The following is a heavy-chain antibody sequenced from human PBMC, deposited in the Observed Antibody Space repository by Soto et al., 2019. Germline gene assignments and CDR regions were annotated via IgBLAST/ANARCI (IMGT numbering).Heavy chain of an antibody. CDR3: GRDVACKRHDY. CDR1: GFSFSSFW. CDR2: IKEDGTMT. V-gene: IGHV3-7*04. Sequence: VQLVESGGGLVQPGGSLRLSCATSGFSFSSFWMAWVRQAPGKGLEWLANIKEDGTMTYYLESVKGRFTISRDNAKNSLFLQIDSLTAGATGVYYCGRDVACKRHDYWGLGTLVIVSS. J-gene: IGHJ4*02. D-gene: IGHD2-21*01.